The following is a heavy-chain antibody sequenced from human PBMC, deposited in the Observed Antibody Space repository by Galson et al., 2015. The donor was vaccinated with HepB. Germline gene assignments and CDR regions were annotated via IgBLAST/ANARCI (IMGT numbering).Heavy chain of an antibody. Sequence: CAISGDSVSSNSAAWNWIRQSPSRGLEWLGRTYYRSKWYNDYAVSVKSRITINPDTSKNQFSLQLNSVTPEDTAVYYCARGDAVVVPAASNWFDPWGQGTLVTVSS. D-gene: IGHD2-2*01. V-gene: IGHV6-1*01. J-gene: IGHJ5*02. CDR2: TYYRSKWYN. CDR3: ARGDAVVVPAASNWFDP. CDR1: GDSVSSNSAA.